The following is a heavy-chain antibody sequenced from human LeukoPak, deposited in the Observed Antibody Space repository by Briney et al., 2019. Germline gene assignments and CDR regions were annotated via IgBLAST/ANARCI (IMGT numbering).Heavy chain of an antibody. D-gene: IGHD4-17*01. J-gene: IGHJ4*02. CDR1: GFTFSTYS. V-gene: IGHV3-21*04. CDR2: ITSTSAYI. CDR3: AKDQSYGDYFNFDY. Sequence: GGSLRLSCAASGFTFSTYSMTWVRQAPGKGLQWVSSITSTSAYIYYADSVKGRFTISRDNSKNTLYLQMNSLRAEDTAVYYCAKDQSYGDYFNFDYWGQGTLVTVSS.